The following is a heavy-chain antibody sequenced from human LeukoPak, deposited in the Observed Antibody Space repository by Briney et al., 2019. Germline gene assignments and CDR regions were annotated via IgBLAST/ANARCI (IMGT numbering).Heavy chain of an antibody. J-gene: IGHJ4*02. Sequence: GGSLRHSCVASGFTFSRDAMRWVRQAPGKGLEWVSAISGSGGSTYYADSVKGRFTISRDNSKSTLYLQMNSLRAEDTAVYYCAKHPGTSKYYFDYWGQGTLVTVSS. CDR1: GFTFSRDA. V-gene: IGHV3-23*01. CDR2: ISGSGGST. D-gene: IGHD1-7*01. CDR3: AKHPGTSKYYFDY.